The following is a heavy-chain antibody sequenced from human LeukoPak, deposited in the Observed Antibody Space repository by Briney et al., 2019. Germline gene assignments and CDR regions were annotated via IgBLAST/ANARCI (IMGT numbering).Heavy chain of an antibody. V-gene: IGHV1-69*04. CDR2: IIPILGIA. CDR1: GGTFSSYA. Sequence: SVKVSCKASGGTFSSYAISWVRQAPGQGLEWMGRIIPILGIANYAQKFQGRVTITADKSTSTAYMELSSLRSEDTAVYYCARITVDTAMVPYYYGMDVWGQGTTVTASS. CDR3: ARITVDTAMVPYYYGMDV. J-gene: IGHJ6*02. D-gene: IGHD5-18*01.